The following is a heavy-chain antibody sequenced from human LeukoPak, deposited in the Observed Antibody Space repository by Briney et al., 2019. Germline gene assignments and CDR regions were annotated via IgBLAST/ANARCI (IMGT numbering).Heavy chain of an antibody. V-gene: IGHV1-46*01. J-gene: IGHJ6*03. CDR1: GYTFTSYY. CDR2: INPSGGST. D-gene: IGHD3-16*01. Sequence: ASVKVSCKASGYTFTSYYMHWVRQAPGQGLEWMGVINPSGGSTSYAQKFQGRVTMTRDMSTSTVYMELSSLRSEDTAVYYCARRSLLGDNGPANYYFYYMDVWGKGTTVTVSS. CDR3: ARRSLLGDNGPANYYFYYMDV.